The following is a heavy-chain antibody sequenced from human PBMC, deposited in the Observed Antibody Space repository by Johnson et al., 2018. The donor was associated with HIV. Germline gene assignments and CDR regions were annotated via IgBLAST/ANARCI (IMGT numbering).Heavy chain of an antibody. V-gene: IGHV3-9*01. D-gene: IGHD4-11*01. CDR3: AKDTYSHRLTVTESGFDI. CDR2: ISWNSGSI. CDR1: GFTFDDYA. Sequence: VQLVESGGGLVQPGRSLRLSCAASGFTFDDYAMHWVRQAPGKGLEWVSGISWNSGSIAYADSVKGRFPISRDNAKNSLYVQMNSLRAEDTAVYYCAKDTYSHRLTVTESGFDIWGQGTRVTVSS. J-gene: IGHJ3*02.